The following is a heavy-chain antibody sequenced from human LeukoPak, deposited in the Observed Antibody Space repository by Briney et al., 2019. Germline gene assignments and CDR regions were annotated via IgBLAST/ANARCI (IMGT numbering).Heavy chain of an antibody. CDR2: INPNSGGT. V-gene: IGHV1-2*04. D-gene: IGHD6-19*01. CDR1: GYTFTSYY. J-gene: IGHJ6*02. Sequence: ASVKVSCKASGYTFTSYYMHWVRQAPGQGLEWMGWINPNSGGTNYAQKFQGWVTMTRDTSISTAYMELSRLRSDDTAVYYCARVGPIAVAGYYYYYGMDVWGQGTTVTVSS. CDR3: ARVGPIAVAGYYYYYGMDV.